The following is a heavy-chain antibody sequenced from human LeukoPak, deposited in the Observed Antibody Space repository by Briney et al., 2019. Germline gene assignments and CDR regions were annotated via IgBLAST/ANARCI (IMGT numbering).Heavy chain of an antibody. Sequence: GGSLRLSCVASGLTVNGNYMSWVRQAPGKGLEWVSVIYSGGSTYYAASVKGRFTISRDSFKNTLYLQMNSLRVEDTAVYYCARVMVGDYIDAFDIWGQGTVLTVSP. D-gene: IGHD4-17*01. CDR3: ARVMVGDYIDAFDI. CDR2: IYSGGST. V-gene: IGHV3-53*01. J-gene: IGHJ3*02. CDR1: GLTVNGNY.